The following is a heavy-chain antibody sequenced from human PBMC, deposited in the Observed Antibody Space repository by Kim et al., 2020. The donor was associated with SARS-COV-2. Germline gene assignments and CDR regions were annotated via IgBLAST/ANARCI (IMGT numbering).Heavy chain of an antibody. Sequence: SETLSLTCAVYGGSFSGYYWSWIRQPPGKGLEWIGEINHSGSTNYNPSLKSRVTISVDTSKNQFSLKLSSVTAADTAVYYCAKAISWPYYYYGMDVWGQGTTVTVSS. CDR1: GGSFSGYY. CDR3: AKAISWPYYYYGMDV. D-gene: IGHD6-13*01. CDR2: INHSGST. J-gene: IGHJ6*02. V-gene: IGHV4-34*01.